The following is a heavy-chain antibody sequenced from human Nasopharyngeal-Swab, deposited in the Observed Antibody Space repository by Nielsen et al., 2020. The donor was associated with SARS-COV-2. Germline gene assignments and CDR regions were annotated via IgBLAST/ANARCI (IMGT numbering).Heavy chain of an antibody. CDR2: ISTKTGAP. Sequence: ASVKVSCKSSGYTFTSNVLNWVRQAPGQGPEYIGWISTKTGAPTYAQAFTGRFVISLDTSVSTTYLQISSLKADDTAVYYCARENQEYANIWFDYWGQGTQVTVSS. J-gene: IGHJ4*02. D-gene: IGHD2-2*01. V-gene: IGHV7-4-1*02. CDR1: GYTFTSNV. CDR3: ARENQEYANIWFDY.